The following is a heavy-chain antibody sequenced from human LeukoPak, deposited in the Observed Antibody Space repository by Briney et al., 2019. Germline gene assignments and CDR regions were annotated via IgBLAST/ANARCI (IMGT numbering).Heavy chain of an antibody. D-gene: IGHD5-18*01. Sequence: SETLSLTCTVSGVSISSGDYYWSWIRQPPGKGLEWIGYIYSSGSTYYNPSLESRVTMSLDTSNNQFSLKLSSVTAADTAVYYCAREGVRLWLRYFDYWGQGTLVTVSS. CDR3: AREGVRLWLRYFDY. CDR2: IYSSGST. J-gene: IGHJ4*02. V-gene: IGHV4-30-4*01. CDR1: GVSISSGDYY.